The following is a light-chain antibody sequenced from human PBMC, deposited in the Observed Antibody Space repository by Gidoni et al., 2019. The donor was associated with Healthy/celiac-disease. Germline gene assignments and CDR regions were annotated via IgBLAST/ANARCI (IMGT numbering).Light chain of an antibody. CDR2: AAS. J-gene: IGKJ5*01. V-gene: IGKV1-39*01. CDR3: QQSYSTPPA. Sequence: DIQMTQSPSSLSASVGDRVTITCRASKSISSYLNWYQQKPGKAPKLLSYAASSLQSGVPSRFSGSGSGTDFTLTISSLQPEDFATYYCQQSYSTPPAFGQGTRLEIK. CDR1: KSISSY.